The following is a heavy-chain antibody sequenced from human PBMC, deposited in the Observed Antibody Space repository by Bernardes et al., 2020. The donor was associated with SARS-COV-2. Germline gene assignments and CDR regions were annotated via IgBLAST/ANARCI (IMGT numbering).Heavy chain of an antibody. V-gene: IGHV3-11*06. CDR3: ARDLGPRYYDFWSGLISQPTDAFDI. CDR1: GFTFSDYY. CDR2: ISSSSSYT. D-gene: IGHD3-3*01. Sequence: GGSLRLSCAASGFTFSDYYMSWIRQAPGKGLEWVSYISSSSSYTNYADSVKGRFTISRDNAKNSLYLQMNSLRAEDTAVYYCARDLGPRYYDFWSGLISQPTDAFDIWGQGTMVTVSS. J-gene: IGHJ3*02.